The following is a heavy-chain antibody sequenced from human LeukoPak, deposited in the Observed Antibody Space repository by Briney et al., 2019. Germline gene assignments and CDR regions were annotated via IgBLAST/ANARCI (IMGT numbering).Heavy chain of an antibody. J-gene: IGHJ4*02. CDR1: GFTFSSYG. CDR3: AKEGYYDILTGYYDPYYSDY. V-gene: IGHV3-30*02. CDR2: IRYDGSNK. Sequence: GGSLRLSCAASGFTFSSYGMHWVRQAPGKGLEWVAFIRYDGSNKYYADSVKGRFTISRDNSKNTLYLQMNSLRAEDTAVYYCAKEGYYDILTGYYDPYYSDYWGQGTLVTVSS. D-gene: IGHD3-9*01.